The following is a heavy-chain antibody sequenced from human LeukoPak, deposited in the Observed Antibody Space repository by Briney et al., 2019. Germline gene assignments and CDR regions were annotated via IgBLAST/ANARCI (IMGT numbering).Heavy chain of an antibody. Sequence: GASVKVSCKASGGTFSSYAISWVRQAPGQGLEWMGRIIPILGIANYAQKFQGRVTITADKSTSTAYMELSSPRSEDTAVYYCARHRVTRFLEGGAIDYWGQGTLVTVSS. CDR2: IIPILGIA. CDR3: ARHRVTRFLEGGAIDY. D-gene: IGHD3-3*01. J-gene: IGHJ4*02. V-gene: IGHV1-69*04. CDR1: GGTFSSYA.